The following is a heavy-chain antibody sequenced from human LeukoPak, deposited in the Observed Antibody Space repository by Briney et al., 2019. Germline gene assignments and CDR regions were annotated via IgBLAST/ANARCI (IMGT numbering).Heavy chain of an antibody. CDR3: ARTGGSFYFYYYMDV. D-gene: IGHD1-26*01. CDR2: INHSGST. J-gene: IGHJ6*03. Sequence: SETLSLTCAVYGGSFSGYYWSWIRQPPGKGLEWIGEINHSGSTNYNPSLKSRVTISLDTSNNQFSLKLSSVTAADTAVYYCARTGGSFYFYYYMDVWGKGTTVTVSS. V-gene: IGHV4-34*01. CDR1: GGSFSGYY.